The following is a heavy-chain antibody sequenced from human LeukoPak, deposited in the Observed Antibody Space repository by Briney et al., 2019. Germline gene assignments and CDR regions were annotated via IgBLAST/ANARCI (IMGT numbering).Heavy chain of an antibody. J-gene: IGHJ4*02. CDR1: GGSISSYY. D-gene: IGHD4-11*01. V-gene: IGHV4-59*01. CDR3: VASVTPFNFDY. Sequence: SETLSLTCTVSGGSISSYYWSWIRQPPGKGLEWIGYIYYSGSTNYNPSLKSRVTISVDTSKNQFSLKLSPVTAADTAVYYCVASVTPFNFDYWGQGTLVTVSS. CDR2: IYYSGST.